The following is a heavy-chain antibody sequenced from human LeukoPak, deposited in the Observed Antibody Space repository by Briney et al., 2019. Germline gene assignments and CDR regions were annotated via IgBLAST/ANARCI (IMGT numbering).Heavy chain of an antibody. CDR2: IYPGDSDT. D-gene: IGHD3-10*01. J-gene: IGHJ6*03. Sequence: LGESLKISCKGSGYSFTSYWIGWVRQMPGKGLEWMGIIYPGDSDTRYSPSFQGQVTISADKSISTAYLQWSSLKASDTAMYYCARSRRVRGVIEYYYYYMDVWGKGTTVTVSS. CDR3: ARSRRVRGVIEYYYYYMDV. CDR1: GYSFTSYW. V-gene: IGHV5-51*01.